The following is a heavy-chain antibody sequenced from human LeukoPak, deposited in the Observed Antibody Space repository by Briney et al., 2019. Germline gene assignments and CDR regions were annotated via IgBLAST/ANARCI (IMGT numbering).Heavy chain of an antibody. CDR1: GFTFSSYW. CDR2: IKQDGSEK. Sequence: GGSLRLSCAASGFTFSSYWMSWVRQAPGKGLEWVANIKQDGSEKYYVDSVKGRFTISRDNSKNTLYLEMNSLRVEDTAVYYCAKDLMRDRWFGESWGQGTLVTVSS. J-gene: IGHJ5*02. CDR3: AKDLMRDRWFGES. D-gene: IGHD3-10*01. V-gene: IGHV3-7*01.